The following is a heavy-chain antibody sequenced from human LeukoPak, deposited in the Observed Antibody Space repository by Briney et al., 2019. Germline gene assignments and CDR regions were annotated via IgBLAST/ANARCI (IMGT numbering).Heavy chain of an antibody. CDR3: ARTYYYDSSAYGGYFDY. Sequence: SETLSLTCTVSGGSISSYYWSWIRQPPGKGLEWIGYIYYSGSTNYNPSLKSRVTISVDTSKNQFSLKLSSVTAADTAVYYCARTYYYDSSAYGGYFDYWGQGTLVTVSS. V-gene: IGHV4-59*01. D-gene: IGHD3-22*01. CDR1: GGSISSYY. J-gene: IGHJ4*02. CDR2: IYYSGST.